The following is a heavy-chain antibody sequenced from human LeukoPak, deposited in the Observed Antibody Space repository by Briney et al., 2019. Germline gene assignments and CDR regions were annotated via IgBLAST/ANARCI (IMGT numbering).Heavy chain of an antibody. CDR1: GGSISSGGYY. J-gene: IGHJ4*02. CDR3: ARDCGSTSCYIYPGY. D-gene: IGHD2-2*02. CDR2: IYHSGST. V-gene: IGHV4-30-2*01. Sequence: SETLSLTCTVSGGSISSGGYYWSWIRQPPGKGLEWIGYIYHSGSTYYNPSLKSRVTISVNRSKNQFSLKLSSVTAADTAVYYCARDCGSTSCYIYPGYWGQGTLVTVSS.